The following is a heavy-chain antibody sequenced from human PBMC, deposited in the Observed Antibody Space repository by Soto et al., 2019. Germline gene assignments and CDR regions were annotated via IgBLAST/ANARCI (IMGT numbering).Heavy chain of an antibody. Sequence: KQSQTLSLTCAISGDSVSSNSAAWNWIRQSPSRGLEWLGRTYYRSKWYNDYAVSVKSRITINPDTSKNQFSLQLNSVTPEDTAVYYCARDLYDILTGYSNWFDPWGQGTLVTVSS. V-gene: IGHV6-1*01. CDR3: ARDLYDILTGYSNWFDP. D-gene: IGHD3-9*01. CDR1: GDSVSSNSAA. J-gene: IGHJ5*02. CDR2: TYYRSKWYN.